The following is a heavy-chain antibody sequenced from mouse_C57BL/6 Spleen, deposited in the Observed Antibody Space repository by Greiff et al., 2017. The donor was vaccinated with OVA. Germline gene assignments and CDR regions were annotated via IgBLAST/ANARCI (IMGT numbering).Heavy chain of an antibody. V-gene: IGHV1-55*01. Sequence: QVQLKQPGAELVKPGASVKMSCKASGYTFTSYWITWVKQRPGQGLEWIGDIYPGSGSTNYNEKFKSKATLTVDTSSSTAYMQLSSLTSEDSAVYYCARDPSNWEGEAMDYWGQGTSVTVSS. CDR3: ARDPSNWEGEAMDY. J-gene: IGHJ4*01. D-gene: IGHD4-1*01. CDR2: IYPGSGST. CDR1: GYTFTSYW.